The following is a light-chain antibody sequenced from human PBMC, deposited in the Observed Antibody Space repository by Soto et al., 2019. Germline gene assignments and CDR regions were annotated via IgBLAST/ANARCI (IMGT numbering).Light chain of an antibody. CDR2: GAS. CDR1: QSVSSTY. Sequence: EIVLTQSPGTLSLSPGERATLSCRASQSVSSTYLAWYQQKPGQAPRLLIYGASRRATGIPDRVSGSGSGTDCTLTISRLEPEDFAVYYCQQYGSSPLTFGGGTKVEVK. V-gene: IGKV3-20*01. CDR3: QQYGSSPLT. J-gene: IGKJ4*01.